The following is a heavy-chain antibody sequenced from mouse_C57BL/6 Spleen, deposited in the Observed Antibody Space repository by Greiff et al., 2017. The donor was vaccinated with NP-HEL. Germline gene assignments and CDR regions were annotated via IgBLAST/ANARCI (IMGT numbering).Heavy chain of an antibody. CDR2: IWSGGST. CDR3: AGYGSSYGFAY. V-gene: IGHV2-2*01. D-gene: IGHD1-1*01. J-gene: IGHJ3*01. Sequence: QVQLQQSGPGLVPPSQSLSFTCTVSGFSLTSYGVHWVRQSPGKGLEWLGVIWSGGSTDYNAAFISRLSISKDNSKSQVFFKMNSLQADDTAIYYCAGYGSSYGFAYWGQGTLVTVSA. CDR1: GFSLTSYG.